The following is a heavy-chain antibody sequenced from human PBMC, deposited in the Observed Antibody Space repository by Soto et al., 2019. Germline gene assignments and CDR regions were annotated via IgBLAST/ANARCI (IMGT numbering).Heavy chain of an antibody. CDR3: ARLTKASGY. V-gene: IGHV4-39*01. CDR2: IYYSGST. Sequence: SETLSLTCTVSGGSISSSSYYWGWIRQPPGKGLEWIGSIYYSGSTYYNPSLKSRVTISVDTSKNQFSLKLSSVTAADTAVYYCARLTKASGYWGQGTLVTVS. CDR1: GGSISSSSYY. J-gene: IGHJ4*02.